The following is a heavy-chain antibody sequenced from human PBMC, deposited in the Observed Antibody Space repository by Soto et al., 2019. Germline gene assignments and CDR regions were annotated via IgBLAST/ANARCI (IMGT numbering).Heavy chain of an antibody. D-gene: IGHD6-19*01. Sequence: SVKVSCKASGGTFSSYAISWVRQAPGQGLEWMGGIIPIFGTANYAQKFQGRVTITADESTSTAYMELSSLRFGDTAVYYCARVGIAVAGSFDYWGQGTLVTVSS. CDR1: GGTFSSYA. CDR2: IIPIFGTA. J-gene: IGHJ4*02. V-gene: IGHV1-69*13. CDR3: ARVGIAVAGSFDY.